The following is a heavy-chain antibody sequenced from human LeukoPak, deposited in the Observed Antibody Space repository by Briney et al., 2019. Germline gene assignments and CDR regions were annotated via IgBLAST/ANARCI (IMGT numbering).Heavy chain of an antibody. V-gene: IGHV1-69*13. CDR3: ARDAPTCIAAAGSCWFDP. CDR1: GGTFSSYA. J-gene: IGHJ5*02. D-gene: IGHD6-13*01. Sequence: GASVKVSCKASGGTFSSYAISWVRQAPGQGLEWMEGIIPIFGTANYAQKFQGRVTITADESTSTAYMELSSLRSEDTAVYYCARDAPTCIAAAGSCWFDPWGQGTLVTVSS. CDR2: IIPIFGTA.